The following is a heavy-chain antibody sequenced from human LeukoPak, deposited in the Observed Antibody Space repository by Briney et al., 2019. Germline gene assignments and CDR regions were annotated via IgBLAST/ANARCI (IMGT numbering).Heavy chain of an antibody. V-gene: IGHV4-39*01. CDR1: GGSISSNAYY. J-gene: IGHJ4*02. D-gene: IGHD1-1*01. CDR2: IYSSVST. Sequence: SETLSLTCTVSGGSISSNAYYWAWIRQPPGKGLEWIGSIYSSVSTYYNPSLKSRVTISVDTSKNQFSLRLSSVTAADTALYYCAVGVGGDDWKYYLDYWGQGTLVTVSS. CDR3: AVGVGGDDWKYYLDY.